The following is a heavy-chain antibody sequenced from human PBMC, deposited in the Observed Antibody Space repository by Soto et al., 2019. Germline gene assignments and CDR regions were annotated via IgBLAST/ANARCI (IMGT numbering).Heavy chain of an antibody. Sequence: GGSLRLSCVASGFMFRSYGFHWVRQAPGKGLEWVAVIWLDGTNRYYGDSVKGRFTIHRDNSKNTVYLQMNSLRADDTAVYYCAREGVMYSYDSSGQLLPSEVVDAFDIWGQGTMVTVSS. D-gene: IGHD3-22*01. CDR2: IWLDGTNR. V-gene: IGHV3-33*01. CDR3: AREGVMYSYDSSGQLLPSEVVDAFDI. CDR1: GFMFRSYG. J-gene: IGHJ3*02.